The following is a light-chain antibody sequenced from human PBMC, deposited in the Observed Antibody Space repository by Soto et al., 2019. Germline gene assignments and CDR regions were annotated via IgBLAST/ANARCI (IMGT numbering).Light chain of an antibody. CDR1: QSVSSY. CDR3: QQRGDWPLT. CDR2: DAS. Sequence: EIVLTQSPATLSLSPGERATLSCRASQSVSSYLAWYQQKPGQAPRLLIYDASNSATGIPARFNGSGSGTDFTLTISSLGPEEFAVYYCQQRGDWPLTFGGGSKVVIK. V-gene: IGKV3-11*01. J-gene: IGKJ4*01.